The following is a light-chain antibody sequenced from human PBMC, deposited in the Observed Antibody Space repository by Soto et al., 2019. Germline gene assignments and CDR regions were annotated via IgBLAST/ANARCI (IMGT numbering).Light chain of an antibody. J-gene: IGLJ3*02. CDR1: SSDIGTYNS. CDR2: EVI. V-gene: IGLV2-14*01. Sequence: QSVLTQPASVSGSPGQSITISCTGTSSDIGTYNSVSWYQHHPGKAPKLLIFEVIDRPSGVSDRFSGSKSGNTASLTISGLQPEDEAEYYCCSYTSTYTLVFGGGTKVTVL. CDR3: CSYTSTYTLV.